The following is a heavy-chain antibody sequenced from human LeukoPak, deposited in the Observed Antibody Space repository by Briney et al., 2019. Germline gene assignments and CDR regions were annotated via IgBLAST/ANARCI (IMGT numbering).Heavy chain of an antibody. Sequence: SETLSLTCTVSGGSISSYYWSWIRQPPGKGLEWIGYIYYSGSTNYNPSLKSRVTISVDTSKNQFSLKLSSVTAADTAVYYCARGYSSSWYTDYWGQGTLVAVSS. J-gene: IGHJ4*02. D-gene: IGHD6-13*01. CDR3: ARGYSSSWYTDY. CDR1: GGSISSYY. V-gene: IGHV4-59*08. CDR2: IYYSGST.